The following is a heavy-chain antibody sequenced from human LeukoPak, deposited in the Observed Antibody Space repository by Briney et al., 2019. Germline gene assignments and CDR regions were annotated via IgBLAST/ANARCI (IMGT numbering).Heavy chain of an antibody. J-gene: IGHJ4*02. D-gene: IGHD4-17*01. CDR2: INHSGST. CDR1: GGSFSGYY. V-gene: IGHV4-34*01. Sequence: ETLTLTCAVYGGSFSGYYWSWIRQPPGKGLEWIGEINHSGSTNYNPSLKSRVTISVDTSKNQFSLKLSSVTAADTAVYYCARVGNGDYGVDYWGQGTLVTVSS. CDR3: ARVGNGDYGVDY.